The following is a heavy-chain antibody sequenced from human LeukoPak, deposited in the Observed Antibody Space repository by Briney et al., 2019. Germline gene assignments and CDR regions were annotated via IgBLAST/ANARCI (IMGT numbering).Heavy chain of an antibody. CDR1: GFTFSSYV. D-gene: IGHD6-13*01. J-gene: IGHJ3*02. CDR2: IIGSGGST. V-gene: IGHV3-23*01. Sequence: GGSLRLSCAASGFTFSSYVMSWVRQAPGKGLEWVSTIIGSGGSTYYADSVKGRFTISRDNSKNTVFLQMDSLRPGDTAVYYCARAAYSSSWGGFAFDIWGQGTMVTVSS. CDR3: ARAAYSSSWGGFAFDI.